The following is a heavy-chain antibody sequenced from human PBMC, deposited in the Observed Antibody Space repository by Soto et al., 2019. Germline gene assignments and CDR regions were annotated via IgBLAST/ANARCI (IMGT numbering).Heavy chain of an antibody. CDR2: IIPIFGTA. CDR1: GGTFSSYA. Sequence: ASVKVSCKASGGTFSSYAISWVRQAPGQGLEWMGGIIPIFGTANYAQKFQGRVTITANESTSTAYMELSSLRSEDTAVYYCVRTPSVNYAYGAFDIWGQGTMVTVSS. V-gene: IGHV1-69*13. CDR3: VRTPSVNYAYGAFDI. J-gene: IGHJ3*02. D-gene: IGHD3-16*01.